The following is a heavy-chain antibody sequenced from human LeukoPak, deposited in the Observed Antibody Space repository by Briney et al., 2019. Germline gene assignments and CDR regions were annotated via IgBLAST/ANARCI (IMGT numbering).Heavy chain of an antibody. CDR2: SDSSGST. CDR1: GGSISGSADY. D-gene: IGHD3-10*01. Sequence: SETLSLTCTVSGGSISGSADYWAWIRQPPRKGLEWIGSSDSSGSTYYDPSLQSRVTISLDTSKNQFSLKLSSVTAADTAVYYCARKYYYGGMDVWGQGTTVTVSS. J-gene: IGHJ6*02. CDR3: ARKYYYGGMDV. V-gene: IGHV4-39*07.